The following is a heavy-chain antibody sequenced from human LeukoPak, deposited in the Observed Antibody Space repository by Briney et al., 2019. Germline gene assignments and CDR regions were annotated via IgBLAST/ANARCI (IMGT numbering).Heavy chain of an antibody. V-gene: IGHV3-30*03. CDR2: ISYDGSNK. CDR1: GFTFSSYG. CDR3: AQAQYQLLLPDYGMDV. J-gene: IGHJ6*02. D-gene: IGHD2-2*01. Sequence: GRSLRLSCAASGFTFSSYGMHWVRQAPGKGLEWVAVISYDGSNKYYADSVKGRFTISRDNSKNTLYLQMNSLRAEDTAVYYCAQAQYQLLLPDYGMDVWGQGTTVTVSS.